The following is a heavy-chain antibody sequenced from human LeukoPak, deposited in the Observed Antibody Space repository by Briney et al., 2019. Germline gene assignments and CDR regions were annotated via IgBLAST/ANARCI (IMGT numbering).Heavy chain of an antibody. CDR2: IYSGGST. Sequence: GGSLRLSCAASGFTFSSNYMSWVRQAPGKGLEWVSVIYSGGSTYYADSVKGRFTISRDNSKNTLYLQMNSLRAEDTAVYYCARSRYSYGYFDYWGQGTLVTVSS. CDR3: ARSRYSYGYFDY. J-gene: IGHJ4*02. CDR1: GFTFSSNY. D-gene: IGHD5-18*01. V-gene: IGHV3-53*01.